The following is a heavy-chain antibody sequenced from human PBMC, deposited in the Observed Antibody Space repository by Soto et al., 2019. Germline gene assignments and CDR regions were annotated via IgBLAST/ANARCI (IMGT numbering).Heavy chain of an antibody. Sequence: GGSLRLSCVAPGVIFSGYGMHWVRQAPGKGLEWVAVIRFDGSNIFYANSVKGRFTISRDNSKSTLYLEMNSLRAEDTAVYYCARDGVGGTRFLGYLDDWGKGAQVTVSS. D-gene: IGHD1-26*01. CDR3: ARDGVGGTRFLGYLDD. V-gene: IGHV3-33*01. CDR2: IRFDGSNI. J-gene: IGHJ4*02. CDR1: GVIFSGYG.